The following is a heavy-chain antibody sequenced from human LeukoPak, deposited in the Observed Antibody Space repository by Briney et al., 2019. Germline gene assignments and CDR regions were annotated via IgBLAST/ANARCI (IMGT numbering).Heavy chain of an antibody. V-gene: IGHV1-24*01. CDR1: GYTFTGYY. J-gene: IGHJ5*02. CDR3: ARDNSVGDIAWWFDP. D-gene: IGHD3-10*01. Sequence: ASVKVSCKASGYTFTGYYMHWVRQAPGKGLEWMGGFDPEDGETIYAQKFQGRVTMTEDTSTDTAYMELSSLRSEDTAVYYCARDNSVGDIAWWFDPWGQGTLVTVSS. CDR2: FDPEDGET.